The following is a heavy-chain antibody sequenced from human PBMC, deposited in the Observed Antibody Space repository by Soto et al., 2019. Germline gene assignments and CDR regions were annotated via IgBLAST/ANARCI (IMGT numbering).Heavy chain of an antibody. V-gene: IGHV1-2*02. CDR2: LKSDNGGT. CDR3: ARDLCPLGSGSACPLYGLDI. J-gene: IGHJ6*02. D-gene: IGHD3-10*01. Sequence: QVQLVQSGAQVKPPGASVKVSCKASGYTFTGHYMHWVRQVSGKRLEHLGWLKSDNGGTYYAPKFQGRVTFTRDTSTTTAYRELSGLQSDDTAVYFCARDLCPLGSGSACPLYGLDIWGQGTTVVVS. CDR1: GYTFTGHY.